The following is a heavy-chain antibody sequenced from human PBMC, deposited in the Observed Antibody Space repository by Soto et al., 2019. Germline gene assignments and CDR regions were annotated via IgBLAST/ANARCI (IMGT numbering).Heavy chain of an antibody. J-gene: IGHJ4*02. Sequence: GSVQVSFKASGYPFTGYYMHWVRRAPGQGLEWMGWINPNSGGTNYAQKFQGRVTMTRDTSISTAYMELSRLSSDDTAVYYWARSPPRSTYYYGSGSYSLDYWGQGTMVTVSS. CDR3: ARSPPRSTYYYGSGSYSLDY. V-gene: IGHV1-2*02. CDR2: INPNSGGT. CDR1: GYPFTGYY. D-gene: IGHD3-10*01.